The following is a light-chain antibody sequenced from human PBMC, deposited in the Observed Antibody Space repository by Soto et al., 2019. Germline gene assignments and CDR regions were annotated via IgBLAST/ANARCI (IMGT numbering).Light chain of an antibody. Sequence: EVVLTQSPGTLSLSPGERATLSCRASQSVGSDLAWYQQKPGQAPRLLIYGASTRATGIPARFSGSGSGTEFTLTISSLQSEDFAVYYCQQYNNWPPITFGQGTRLEIK. CDR3: QQYNNWPPIT. J-gene: IGKJ5*01. CDR2: GAS. CDR1: QSVGSD. V-gene: IGKV3-15*01.